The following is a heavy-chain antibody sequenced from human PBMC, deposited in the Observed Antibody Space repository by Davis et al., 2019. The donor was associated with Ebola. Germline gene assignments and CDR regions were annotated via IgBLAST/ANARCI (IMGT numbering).Heavy chain of an antibody. D-gene: IGHD2-2*01. CDR1: GFAFSNSW. CDR3: ARSSYQPDW. CDR2: INTDGSTI. J-gene: IGHJ4*02. Sequence: PGGSLRLSCAASGFAFSNSWMHWVRQAPGKGLVWVSRINTDGSTISYADSVKGRFTISRDNAKNTLYLQMNSLRAEDTALYYCARSSYQPDWWGQGTLVTVSS. V-gene: IGHV3-74*01.